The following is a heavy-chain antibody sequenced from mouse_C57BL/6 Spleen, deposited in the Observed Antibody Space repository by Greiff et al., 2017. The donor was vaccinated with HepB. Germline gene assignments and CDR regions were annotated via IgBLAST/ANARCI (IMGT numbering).Heavy chain of an antibody. CDR2: INPNNGGT. Sequence: EVQLQQSGPELVKPGASVKMSCKASGYTFTDYNMHWVKQSHGKSLEWIGYINPNNGGTSYKQTLKGKATLTVNNASSTAYMELRSLTSEDSAVYYCARIIGGSSYWYFDVWGTGTTVTVSS. CDR1: GYTFTDYN. V-gene: IGHV1-22*01. CDR3: ARIIGGSSYWYFDV. D-gene: IGHD1-1*01. J-gene: IGHJ1*03.